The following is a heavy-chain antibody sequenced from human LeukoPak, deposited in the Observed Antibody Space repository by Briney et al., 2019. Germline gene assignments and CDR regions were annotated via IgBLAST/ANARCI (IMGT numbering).Heavy chain of an antibody. D-gene: IGHD2-2*02. J-gene: IGHJ3*02. V-gene: IGHV4-61*08. Sequence: PSQTLSLTCTVSGGSISSGDYYWSWIRQPPGKGLEWIGYIYYSGSTNYNPSLKSRVTISVDTSKNQFSLKLSSVTAADTAVYYCARVPPGYCSSTSCYTYAFDIWGQGTMVTVSS. CDR3: ARVPPGYCSSTSCYTYAFDI. CDR2: IYYSGST. CDR1: GGSISSGDYY.